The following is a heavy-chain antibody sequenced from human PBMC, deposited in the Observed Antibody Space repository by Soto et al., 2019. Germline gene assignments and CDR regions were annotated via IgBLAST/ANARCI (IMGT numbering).Heavy chain of an antibody. V-gene: IGHV1-69*13. Sequence: ASVKFSCQASAGTFPHYALSWVRQAPGQGLEWIGGIIPVLATTTYAQKFQGRVSIIADESTNTVYMELSSLRSEDTAVYYCDGNLGNALKNWLDPWGQGTLVTVSS. CDR1: AGTFPHYA. CDR2: IIPVLATT. J-gene: IGHJ5*02. CDR3: DGNLGNALKNWLDP. D-gene: IGHD3-16*01.